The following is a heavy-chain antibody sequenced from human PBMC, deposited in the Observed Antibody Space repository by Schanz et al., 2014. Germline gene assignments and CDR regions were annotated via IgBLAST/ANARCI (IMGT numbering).Heavy chain of an antibody. CDR2: INPSGGST. CDR3: ARDGEAAAGCDY. CDR1: GYIFGSHG. J-gene: IGHJ4*02. Sequence: QLMQSGSEVRKPGASVKVSCKASGYIFGSHGMTWVRQAPGQGLEWMGIINPSGGSTSYAQKFQGRVTMTRDTSTSTSYMELSSLRSEDTAVYYCARDGEAAAGCDYWGQGPLVTVSS. V-gene: IGHV1-46*03. D-gene: IGHD6-13*01.